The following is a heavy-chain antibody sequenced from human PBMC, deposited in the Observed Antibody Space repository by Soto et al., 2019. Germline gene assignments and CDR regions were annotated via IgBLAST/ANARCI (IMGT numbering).Heavy chain of an antibody. CDR3: AKDPPRSSGWPAVPFDI. Sequence: PGGSLRLSCAASGFTFSSYAMSWVRQAPGKGLEWVSAISGSGGSTYYADSVKGRFTISRDNSKNTLYLQMNSLRAEDTAVYYCAKDPPRSSGWPAVPFDIWGQGTMVTVSS. CDR1: GFTFSSYA. J-gene: IGHJ3*02. V-gene: IGHV3-23*01. D-gene: IGHD6-19*01. CDR2: ISGSGGST.